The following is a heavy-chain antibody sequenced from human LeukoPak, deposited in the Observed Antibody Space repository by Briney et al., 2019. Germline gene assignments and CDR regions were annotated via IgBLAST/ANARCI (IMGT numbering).Heavy chain of an antibody. D-gene: IGHD6-6*01. V-gene: IGHV4-59*01. CDR1: GGSISSYY. Sequence: PSETLSLTCAVYGGSISSYYWSWIRQPPGKGLEWIGYIYYSGSTNYNPSLKSRVTISVDTSKNQFSLKLSSVTAADTAVYYCAREYSSSSRWFDPWGQGTLVTVSS. CDR3: AREYSSSSRWFDP. CDR2: IYYSGST. J-gene: IGHJ5*02.